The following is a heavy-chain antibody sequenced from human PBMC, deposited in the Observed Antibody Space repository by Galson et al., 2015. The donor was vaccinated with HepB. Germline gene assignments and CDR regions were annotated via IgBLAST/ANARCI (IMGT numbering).Heavy chain of an antibody. CDR3: ARVTHDYVWGSYRYPFDY. D-gene: IGHD3-16*02. J-gene: IGHJ4*02. Sequence: CAISGDSVSSNSAAWNWIRQSPSRGLEWLGRTYYRSKWYNDYAVSVKSRITINPDTSKNQFSLQLNSVTPEDSAVYYCARVTHDYVWGSYRYPFDYWGQGTLVTVSS. CDR1: GDSVSSNSAA. V-gene: IGHV6-1*01. CDR2: TYYRSKWYN.